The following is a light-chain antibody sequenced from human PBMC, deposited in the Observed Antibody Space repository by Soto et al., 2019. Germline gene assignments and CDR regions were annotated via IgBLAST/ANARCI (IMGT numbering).Light chain of an antibody. CDR3: QQYGTSLWT. CDR1: QSVGSRS. V-gene: IGKV3-20*01. J-gene: IGKJ1*01. CDR2: GVS. Sequence: EIVLTQSPGTXXXXXXXXXXXXCXASQSVGSRSLAWYQQRPGQAPRLLIYGVSSRATGIPDRFSGSGSGTDFTLTISRLEPEDFAVYYCQQYGTSLWTFGQGTKVDIK.